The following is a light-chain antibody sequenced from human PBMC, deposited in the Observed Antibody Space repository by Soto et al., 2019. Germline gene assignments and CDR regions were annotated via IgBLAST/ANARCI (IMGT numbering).Light chain of an antibody. Sequence: DIQMTQSPSTLSASVGDRVTITCRASQTISSWLAWYQQKPGKAPKLLIYDASTLESGVPSRLSGSGSGTQFTLTISSLQPDDSATYYCQQYNSYWTFGQGTKVEIK. CDR1: QTISSW. J-gene: IGKJ1*01. CDR3: QQYNSYWT. V-gene: IGKV1-5*01. CDR2: DAS.